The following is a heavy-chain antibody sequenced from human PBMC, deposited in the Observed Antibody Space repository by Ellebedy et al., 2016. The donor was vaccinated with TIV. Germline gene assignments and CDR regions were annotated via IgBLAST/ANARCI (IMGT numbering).Heavy chain of an antibody. D-gene: IGHD3-10*01. CDR2: ISGDGGST. J-gene: IGHJ5*01. CDR1: GLTFSDYA. CDR3: AKRVSRSPSPPDS. V-gene: IGHV3-23*01. Sequence: GGSLRLSCAASGLTFSDYAIIWFRQAPGKGLQWVSSISGDGGSTFYADSVEGRFTISRDNSRDTLYLQMNSLRVEDTAIYYCAKRVSRSPSPPDSWGQGTLVAVSS.